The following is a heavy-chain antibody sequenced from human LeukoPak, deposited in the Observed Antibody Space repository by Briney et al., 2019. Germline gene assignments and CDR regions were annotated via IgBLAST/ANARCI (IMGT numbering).Heavy chain of an antibody. J-gene: IGHJ4*02. D-gene: IGHD3-22*01. Sequence: SETLSLTCTVSGASVSSGSYYWSWIRQPPGKGLEWIGYIYYSGSTYYNPSLKSRVTISVDTSKNQFSLKLSSVTAADTAVYYCARGYYDSSGYYYVDYWGQGTLVTVSS. CDR2: IYYSGST. CDR3: ARGYYDSSGYYYVDY. V-gene: IGHV4-61*01. CDR1: GASVSSGSYY.